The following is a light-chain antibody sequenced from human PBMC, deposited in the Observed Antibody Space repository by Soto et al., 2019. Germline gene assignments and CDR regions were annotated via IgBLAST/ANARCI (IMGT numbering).Light chain of an antibody. CDR2: LNSDGSH. V-gene: IGLV4-69*01. CDR1: SGHSSYT. J-gene: IGLJ3*02. CDR3: QPWGTGIEV. Sequence: QSVLTQSPSASASLGASVKLTCTLSSGHSSYTIAWHQQQPEKGPRYLMTLNSDGSHSKGDGIPDRFSGSSSGAERYLSISSLQSEDEADYYWQPWGTGIEVFGGGTKLTVL.